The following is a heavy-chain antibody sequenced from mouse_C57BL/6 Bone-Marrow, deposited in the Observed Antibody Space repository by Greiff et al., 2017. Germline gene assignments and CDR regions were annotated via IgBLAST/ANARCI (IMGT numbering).Heavy chain of an antibody. CDR3: TILLRFFDY. V-gene: IGHV14-4*01. J-gene: IGHJ2*01. Sequence: EVQRVESGAELVRPGASVKLSCTASGFNIKDDYMHWVKQRPEQGLEWIGWIDPENGDTEYASKFQGKATITADTSSNTAYLQLSSLTSEDTAVYYCTILLRFFDYWCQGTTLTVSS. CDR1: GFNIKDDY. CDR2: IDPENGDT. D-gene: IGHD1-1*01.